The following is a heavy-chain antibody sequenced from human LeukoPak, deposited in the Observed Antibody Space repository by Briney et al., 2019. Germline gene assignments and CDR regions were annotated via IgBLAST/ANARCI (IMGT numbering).Heavy chain of an antibody. V-gene: IGHV3-7*01. D-gene: IGHD6-19*01. J-gene: IGHJ4*02. Sequence: GSLRLSCAASRFTLSNYWMSWVRQAPGKGLEWVANIKQDGSETYYVDSVKGRFTTSRDNAKNSLSLQMNSLRAEDTAVYYCARQRGSGCLDYWGQGTLVTVSS. CDR2: IKQDGSET. CDR3: ARQRGSGCLDY. CDR1: RFTLSNYW.